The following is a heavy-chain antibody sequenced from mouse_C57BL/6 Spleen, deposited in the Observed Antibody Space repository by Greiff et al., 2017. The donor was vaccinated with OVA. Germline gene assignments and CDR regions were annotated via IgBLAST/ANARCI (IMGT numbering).Heavy chain of an antibody. D-gene: IGHD3-1*01. CDR1: GFTFSSYA. Sequence: EVKLQESGEGLVKPGGSLKLSCAASGFTFSSYAMSWVRQTPEKRLEWVAYISSGGDYIYYADTVKGRFTISRDNARNTLYLQMSSLKSEDTAMYYCTRDRGWYFDVWGTGTTVTVSS. CDR3: TRDRGWYFDV. J-gene: IGHJ1*03. CDR2: ISSGGDYI. V-gene: IGHV5-9-1*02.